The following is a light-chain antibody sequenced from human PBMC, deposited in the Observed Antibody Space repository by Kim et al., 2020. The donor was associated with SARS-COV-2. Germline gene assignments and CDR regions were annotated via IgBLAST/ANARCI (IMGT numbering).Light chain of an antibody. CDR2: AAF. CDR3: LQDYSYPRT. J-gene: IGKJ1*01. V-gene: IGKV1-6*02. CDR1: QGIRND. Sequence: AIQMTQSPSSLSASVGDRVTITCRASQGIRNDLGWYQQKPGKAPKLLISAAFRLQSGVPSRFSCSGSGTDFTLTISSLQSEDFATYYCLQDYSYPRTFGPGTKVDIK.